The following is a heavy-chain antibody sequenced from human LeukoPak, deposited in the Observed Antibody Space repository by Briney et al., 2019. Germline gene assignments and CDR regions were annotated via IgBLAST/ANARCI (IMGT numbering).Heavy chain of an antibody. J-gene: IGHJ4*02. CDR3: AKGGATRGGFCDY. CDR1: GFTFNSYV. CDR2: ISGYGDTS. D-gene: IGHD1-26*01. V-gene: IGHV3-23*01. Sequence: GGSLRLSCAASGFTFNSYVMSWVRQAPGKGLEWVSSISGYGDTSYYADSVKGRFTISRDNARNSLYLQMNSLRAEDTAVYYCAKGGATRGGFCDYWGQGTLVTVSS.